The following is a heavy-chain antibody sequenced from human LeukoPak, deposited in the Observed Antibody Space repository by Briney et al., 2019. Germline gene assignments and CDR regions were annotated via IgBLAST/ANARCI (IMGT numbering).Heavy chain of an antibody. Sequence: SETLSLTCTVSGGSISTSSYYWGWVRQPPGKGLEWIGNIFYSGSTYYSPSLKSRVTISVDTSKNQFSLKLSSVTAADTAVYYCARDVGGSGWSDYWGQGTLVTVSS. CDR3: ARDVGGSGWSDY. CDR1: GGSISTSSYY. CDR2: IFYSGST. V-gene: IGHV4-39*07. J-gene: IGHJ4*02. D-gene: IGHD6-19*01.